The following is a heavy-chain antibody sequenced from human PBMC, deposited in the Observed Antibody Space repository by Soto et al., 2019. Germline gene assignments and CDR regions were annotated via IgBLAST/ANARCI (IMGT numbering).Heavy chain of an antibody. J-gene: IGHJ6*02. CDR2: IYYSGST. CDR1: GGSISSGDYY. Sequence: PSETLSLTCTVSGGSISSGDYYWSWIRQPPGKGLEWIGYIYYSGSTYYNPSLKSRVTISVDTSKNQFSLKLSSVTAADTAVYYCAKSARMVRGVIGYYYYGMDVWGQGTTVTVSS. CDR3: AKSARMVRGVIGYYYYGMDV. D-gene: IGHD3-10*01. V-gene: IGHV4-30-4*01.